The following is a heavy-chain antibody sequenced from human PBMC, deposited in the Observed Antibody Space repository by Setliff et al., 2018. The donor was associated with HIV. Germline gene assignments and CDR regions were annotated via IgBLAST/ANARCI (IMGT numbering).Heavy chain of an antibody. CDR3: ARIYCSSTSCPTHY. Sequence: GGSLRLSCAASGFTFSSYGMHWVRQAPGKGLEWVAVIWYDGSNKYYADSVKGRFTISRDNSKNSLYLQMNSLRAEDTAVYYCARIYCSSTSCPTHYWGQGTLVTVSS. D-gene: IGHD2-2*01. CDR2: IWYDGSNK. J-gene: IGHJ4*02. V-gene: IGHV3-33*08. CDR1: GFTFSSYG.